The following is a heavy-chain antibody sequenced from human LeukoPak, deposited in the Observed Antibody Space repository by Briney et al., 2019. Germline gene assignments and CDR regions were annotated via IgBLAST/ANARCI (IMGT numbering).Heavy chain of an antibody. D-gene: IGHD6-13*01. CDR1: GGXFSGYY. CDR3: ARPSRDDIAATPLYYFDY. J-gene: IGHJ4*02. V-gene: IGHV4-34*01. CDR2: INHSGST. Sequence: SETLSLTCVVYGGXFSGYYCSWIRQPPGKGLEWIGEINHSGSTNYNPSLKSRVTISLDTSKNQFSLKLSSVTAADTAVYYCARPSRDDIAATPLYYFDYWGQGTLVTVSS.